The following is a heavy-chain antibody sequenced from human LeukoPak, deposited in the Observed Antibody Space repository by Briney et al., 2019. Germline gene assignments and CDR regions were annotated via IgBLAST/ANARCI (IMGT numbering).Heavy chain of an antibody. D-gene: IGHD4-17*01. J-gene: IGHJ3*02. V-gene: IGHV3-23*01. CDR1: GFTVSSNY. CDR2: ISGSGGST. CDR3: AKGADYGDYSLGVDAFDI. Sequence: GGSLRLSCAASGFTVSSNYMSWVRQAPGKGLEWVSAISGSGGSTYYADSVKGRFTISRDNSKNTLYLQMNSLRAEDTAVYYCAKGADYGDYSLGVDAFDIWGQGTMVTVSS.